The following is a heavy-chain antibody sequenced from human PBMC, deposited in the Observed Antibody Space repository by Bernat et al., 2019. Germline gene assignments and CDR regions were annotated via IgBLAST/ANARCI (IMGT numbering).Heavy chain of an antibody. CDR1: GGSISSYY. Sequence: QVQLQESGPGLVKPSETLSLTCTVSGGSISSYYWSWIRQPPGKGLEWIGYIYYSGSTNYNPSLKSRVTISVDTSKNQFSLKLSSVTAADTAVYYCARDDSVTRYDYKSGVGAFDIWGQGTMVTVSS. CDR2: IYYSGST. CDR3: ARDDSVTRYDYKSGVGAFDI. D-gene: IGHD3-16*01. J-gene: IGHJ3*02. V-gene: IGHV4-59*01.